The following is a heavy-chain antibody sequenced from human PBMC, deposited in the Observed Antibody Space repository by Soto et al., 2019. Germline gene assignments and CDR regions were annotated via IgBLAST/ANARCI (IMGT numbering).Heavy chain of an antibody. Sequence: QVQLVESGGGVVQPGRSLRLSCAASGLTFSYIAMHWVRKPQGKGPEWVAVISFDGSNKYYADSVKGRFTISRDNSKNTLYLQMNSLRDEDTAVYYCAKSGIYQYDSTAYYDWGQGTLVTVSS. CDR3: AKSGIYQYDSTAYYD. D-gene: IGHD3-22*01. CDR2: ISFDGSNK. CDR1: GLTFSYIA. V-gene: IGHV3-30*18. J-gene: IGHJ4*02.